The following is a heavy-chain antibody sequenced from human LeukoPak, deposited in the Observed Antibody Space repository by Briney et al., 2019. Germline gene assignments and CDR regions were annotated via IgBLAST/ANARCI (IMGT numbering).Heavy chain of an antibody. CDR3: ARDGRGISAGGSPYGMDV. D-gene: IGHD6-25*01. J-gene: IGHJ6*02. CDR2: VKQDGSEK. V-gene: IGHV3-7*01. Sequence: GGSLRLSCAASGFTFSIYWMSWVRQAPGKGLEWVANVKQDGSEKFYVDSVKGRFTISRDNAKNSLYLQMNSLRAEDTAVYYCARDGRGISAGGSPYGMDVWGQGTTVTVSS. CDR1: GFTFSIYW.